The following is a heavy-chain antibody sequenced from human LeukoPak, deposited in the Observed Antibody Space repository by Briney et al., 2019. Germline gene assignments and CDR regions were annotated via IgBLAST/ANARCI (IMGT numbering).Heavy chain of an antibody. J-gene: IGHJ4*02. CDR3: ARHPFSSPFDY. V-gene: IGHV4-59*08. CDR1: GTSISGDY. Sequence: TLSLTCTVSGTSISGDYWSWIRQPPGKGLEWIGYVYFTGDTNSNPSLKYRVTISMDTSKNQVSLKVTSVTAADTAVYYCARHPFSSPFDYWGQGTLVAVSS. CDR2: VYFTGDT. D-gene: IGHD2/OR15-2a*01.